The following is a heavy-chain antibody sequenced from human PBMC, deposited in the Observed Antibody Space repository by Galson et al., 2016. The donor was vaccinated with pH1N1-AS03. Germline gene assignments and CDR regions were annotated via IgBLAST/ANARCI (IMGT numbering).Heavy chain of an antibody. Sequence: QSGAEVKKPGESLRISCKGFGYSFPNYWISWVRQMPGKGLEWIGRIDPSDSYVNYSPSFRGHVTISADMSITTAYLQWSSLKASDTAIYYCARPGPGKSSSRSGFAFWGQGTLVSVSS. V-gene: IGHV5-10-1*01. CDR1: GYSFPNYW. J-gene: IGHJ4*02. CDR2: IDPSDSYV. CDR3: ARPGPGKSSSRSGFAF. D-gene: IGHD6-6*01.